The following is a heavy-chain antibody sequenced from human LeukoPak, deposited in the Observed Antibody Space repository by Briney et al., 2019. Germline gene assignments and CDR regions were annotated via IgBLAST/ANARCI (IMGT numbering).Heavy chain of an antibody. D-gene: IGHD3-22*01. CDR3: ARENYYDDSSPRGWFDP. CDR2: IIPIFGTA. V-gene: IGHV1-69*05. Sequence: GSSVKVSCKASGGTFSSYAISWVRQAPGQGLEWMGGIIPIFGTANYAQKFQGRVTMTRDTSISTAYMELSRLRSDDTAVYYCARENYYDDSSPRGWFDPWGQGTLVTVSS. J-gene: IGHJ5*02. CDR1: GGTFSSYA.